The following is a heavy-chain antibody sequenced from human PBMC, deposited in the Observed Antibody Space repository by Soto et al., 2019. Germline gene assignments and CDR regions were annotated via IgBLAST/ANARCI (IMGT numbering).Heavy chain of an antibody. D-gene: IGHD4-17*01. Sequence: SETLSLTCAVYGGSFSGYYWSWIRQPPGKGLEWIGEINHSGSTNNNPSLKSRVTISVDTSKNQFSLKLSSVTAADTAVYYCARGGNQVTTVTTRAFDIWGQGTMVTVSS. CDR1: GGSFSGYY. CDR2: INHSGST. CDR3: ARGGNQVTTVTTRAFDI. V-gene: IGHV4-34*01. J-gene: IGHJ3*02.